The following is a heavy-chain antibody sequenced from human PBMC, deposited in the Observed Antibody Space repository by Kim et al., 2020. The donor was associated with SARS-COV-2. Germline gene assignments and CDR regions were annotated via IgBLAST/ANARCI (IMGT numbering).Heavy chain of an antibody. CDR3: ARVIGNGMDV. Sequence: TANYAQKFQGRVTITADESTSTAYMELSSLRSEDTAVYYCARVIGNGMDVWGQGTTVTVSS. CDR2: TA. J-gene: IGHJ6*02. V-gene: IGHV1-69*01.